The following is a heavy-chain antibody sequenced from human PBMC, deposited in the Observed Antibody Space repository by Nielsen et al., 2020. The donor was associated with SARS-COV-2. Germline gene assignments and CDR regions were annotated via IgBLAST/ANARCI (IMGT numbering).Heavy chain of an antibody. CDR1: GYTLSELS. CDR2: FDPGDAET. CDR3: ATSLVAAIFGVLDY. Sequence: ASVQVSCKVSGYTLSELSIHWVRRAPGKGDEGRVGFDPGDAETVYAQKFQGRITMTEDTSADTAYIDLSNLRTDDTAGYYCATSLVAAIFGVLDYWGRGTLVTVSS. D-gene: IGHD3-3*01. V-gene: IGHV1-24*01. J-gene: IGHJ4*02.